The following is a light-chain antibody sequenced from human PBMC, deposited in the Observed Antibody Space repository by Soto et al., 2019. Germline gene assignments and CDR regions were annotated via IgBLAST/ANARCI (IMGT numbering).Light chain of an antibody. J-gene: IGKJ4*01. CDR2: GAS. CDR3: QKYNSAPLT. Sequence: DIQMTQSPSSLSASVGDRVTITCRASQSITIYLNWYQQKPGEAPNLLIFGASTLQSGVPSRFSGSGSGTDFTLTISSLQPEDVAAYYCQKYNSAPLTFGGGTKVDIK. CDR1: QSITIY. V-gene: IGKV1-39*01.